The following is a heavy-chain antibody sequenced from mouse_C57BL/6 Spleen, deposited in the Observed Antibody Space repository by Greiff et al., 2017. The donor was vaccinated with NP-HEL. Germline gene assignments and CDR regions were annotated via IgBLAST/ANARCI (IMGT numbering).Heavy chain of an antibody. Sequence: QVQLKQPGAELVKPGASVKVSCKASGYTFTSYWMHWVKQRPGQGLEWIGRIHPSDSDTTYNPKFKCKATLTVDKSSSTAYMQLSSLTSEDSAVYYCEISSDYYGSSPYAMDYWGQGTSVTVSS. CDR2: IHPSDSDT. J-gene: IGHJ4*01. CDR3: EISSDYYGSSPYAMDY. V-gene: IGHV1-74*01. D-gene: IGHD1-1*01. CDR1: GYTFTSYW.